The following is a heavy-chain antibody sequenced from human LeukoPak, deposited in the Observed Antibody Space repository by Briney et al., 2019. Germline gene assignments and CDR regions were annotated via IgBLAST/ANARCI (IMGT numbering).Heavy chain of an antibody. CDR3: ARGPRLSWFAP. Sequence: ASVKVSCKASGYTLTSYDINWVRQATGQGLEWMGWMNPKSGNTGYAQKFQGRVTMTRDTSITTAYMELSSLRSEDTAVYHCARGPRLSWFAPWGQGTLVTVSS. CDR1: GYTLTSYD. D-gene: IGHD2-8*01. CDR2: MNPKSGNT. V-gene: IGHV1-8*01. J-gene: IGHJ5*02.